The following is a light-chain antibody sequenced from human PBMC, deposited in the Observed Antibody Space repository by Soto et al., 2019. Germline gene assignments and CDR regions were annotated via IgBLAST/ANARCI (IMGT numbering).Light chain of an antibody. V-gene: IGKV1-27*01. CDR2: AAS. Sequence: DIQMTRLPSSLSAPVGARVTIPCRASQGISNYLAWYQQKQGKVPKLLFYAASILKSGVPSRFSGSGSGTDFTLTISSLQPEDVATYYCQKYYSARWTFGQGTKVEI. CDR3: QKYYSARWT. J-gene: IGKJ1*01. CDR1: QGISNY.